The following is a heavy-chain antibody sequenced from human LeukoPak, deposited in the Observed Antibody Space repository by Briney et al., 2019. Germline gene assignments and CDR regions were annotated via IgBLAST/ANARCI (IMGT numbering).Heavy chain of an antibody. V-gene: IGHV3-7*01. CDR2: INADGSEK. D-gene: IGHD2-2*01. J-gene: IGHJ6*03. CDR3: ARDREDIVVVPAANYYYYYYMDV. Sequence: GGSLRLSCAASGFTFRSHWMSWVRQAPGKGLEWVANINADGSEKFYVDSMKGRFSISRDNAENSVSLQMSSLRGEDTAVYYCARDREDIVVVPAANYYYYYYMDVWGKGTTVTISS. CDR1: GFTFRSHW.